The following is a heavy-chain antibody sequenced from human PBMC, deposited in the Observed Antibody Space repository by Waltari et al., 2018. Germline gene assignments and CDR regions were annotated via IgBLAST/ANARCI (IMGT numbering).Heavy chain of an antibody. CDR1: GGSITNNPPY. J-gene: IGHJ3*01. CDR2: MSYSGAT. CDR3: ATYIGASVGTAAFDV. Sequence: LQLQESGPGLVKPSETLSLHCRVPGGSITNNPPYWGGIRQPPGQGLEWIGTMSYSGATYSSPSLQSRVTISRDTSKNQLSLKLGSVTAADTAVYYCATYIGASVGTAAFDVWGQGTMVTVSS. D-gene: IGHD5-12*01. V-gene: IGHV4-39*01.